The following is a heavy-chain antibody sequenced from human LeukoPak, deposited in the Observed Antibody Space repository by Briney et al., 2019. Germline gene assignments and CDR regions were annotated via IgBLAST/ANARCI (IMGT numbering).Heavy chain of an antibody. Sequence: PGGSLRLSCAASGFTFSSYWMSWVRQAPGEGLEWVANIKQDGSEKYYVDSVKGRFTISRDNAKNSLYLQMNSLRAEDTAVYYCARATMVRGIGYFDYWGQGTLVTVSS. CDR3: ARATMVRGIGYFDY. J-gene: IGHJ4*02. V-gene: IGHV3-7*01. CDR1: GFTFSSYW. D-gene: IGHD3-10*01. CDR2: IKQDGSEK.